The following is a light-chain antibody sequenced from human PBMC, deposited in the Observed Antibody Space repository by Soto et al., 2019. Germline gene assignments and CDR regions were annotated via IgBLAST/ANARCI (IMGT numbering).Light chain of an antibody. CDR3: CSYAGAATYVV. Sequence: QSALTQPASVSGSPGQSITISCTGSSTDIGTYDLVSWYQQHPGKAPKLISGVSDRFFGSKSGNTASLTISGLQPEDEAEYYCCSYAGAATYVVFGGGTKVTVL. J-gene: IGLJ2*01. V-gene: IGLV2-23*01. CDR1: STDIGTYDL.